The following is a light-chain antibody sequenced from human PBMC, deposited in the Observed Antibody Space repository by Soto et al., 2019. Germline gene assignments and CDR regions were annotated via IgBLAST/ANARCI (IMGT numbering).Light chain of an antibody. CDR1: QSVSSGY. Sequence: EIVLTQSPGTLSLSPGERATLSCRASQSVSSGYLAWYQQKPGQTPRLLIYGASSRATGIPDRFSGSGSGTDFTLTIRRLEPEDSAVYYCQQYGPSLWTFGQGTKVEIK. J-gene: IGKJ1*01. V-gene: IGKV3-20*01. CDR3: QQYGPSLWT. CDR2: GAS.